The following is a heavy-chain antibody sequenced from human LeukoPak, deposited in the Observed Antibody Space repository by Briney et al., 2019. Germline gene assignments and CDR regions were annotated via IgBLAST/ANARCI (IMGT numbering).Heavy chain of an antibody. V-gene: IGHV4-59*01. CDR3: ARGNYSPDY. CDR2: IYYSGST. D-gene: IGHD2-21*01. Sequence: SETLSLTCTVSGGSISSYYWSWIRQPPGKGLEWIGYIYYSGSTNYNPSLESRVTISVDTSKNQFSLKLSSVTAADTAVYYCARGNYSPDYWGQGTLVTVSS. CDR1: GGSISSYY. J-gene: IGHJ4*02.